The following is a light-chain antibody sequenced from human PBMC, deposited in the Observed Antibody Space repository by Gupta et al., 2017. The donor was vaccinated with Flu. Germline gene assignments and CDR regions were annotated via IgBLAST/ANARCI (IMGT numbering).Light chain of an antibody. Sequence: EIVFTQSPGTLSLSPGERATLSCRASQSVTSSYLAWYQQKPGQAPRLLIYGASSRATGIPDRFSGSGYGTDFTLTISRLEPEDFAVYYCQQYGYSAALTFGEGTRLEIK. CDR1: QSVTSSY. V-gene: IGKV3-20*01. J-gene: IGKJ5*01. CDR3: QQYGYSAALT. CDR2: GAS.